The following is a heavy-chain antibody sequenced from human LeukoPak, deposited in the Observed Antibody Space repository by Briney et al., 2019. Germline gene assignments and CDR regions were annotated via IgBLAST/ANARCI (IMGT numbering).Heavy chain of an antibody. CDR1: GYSFTSYW. V-gene: IGHV5-51*01. Sequence: GESLKISCKGSGYSFTSYWIGWVRQMPGKGLGWMGIIYPGDSDTRYSPSFQGQVTISADKSISTAYLQWSSLKASDTAMYYCASTGCSGGSCYSIYFQHWGQGTLVTVSS. CDR2: IYPGDSDT. CDR3: ASTGCSGGSCYSIYFQH. J-gene: IGHJ1*01. D-gene: IGHD2-15*01.